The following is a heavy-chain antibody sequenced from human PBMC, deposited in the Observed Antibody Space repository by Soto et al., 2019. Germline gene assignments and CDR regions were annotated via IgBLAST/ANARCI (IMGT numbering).Heavy chain of an antibody. Sequence: PGGSLRLSCAASGFTFSSYGMHWVRQAPGKGLEWVAVIWYDGSNKYYADSVKGRFTISRDNSKNTLYLQMNSLRAEDTAVYYCARDDRDGYERSTFDIWGQGTMVTVSS. D-gene: IGHD5-12*01. V-gene: IGHV3-33*01. J-gene: IGHJ3*02. CDR2: IWYDGSNK. CDR3: ARDDRDGYERSTFDI. CDR1: GFTFSSYG.